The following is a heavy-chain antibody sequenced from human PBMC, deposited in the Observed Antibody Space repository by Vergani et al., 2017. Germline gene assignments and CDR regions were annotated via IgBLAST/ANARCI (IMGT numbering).Heavy chain of an antibody. J-gene: IGHJ3*01. D-gene: IGHD2-2*01. CDR2: VSTGTKSQ. Sequence: EVQLVESGGGVVRPGGSLRLSCEASGFTFDDYGMNWVRQAPGKGLEWVSFVSTGTKSQSYAESVKGRFTISRDSAKNSLYLQMDSLRAEDTAVYYCAREYSSTSGRAFDFWGQGTKVTVSS. CDR3: AREYSSTSGRAFDF. V-gene: IGHV3-48*01. CDR1: GFTFDDYG.